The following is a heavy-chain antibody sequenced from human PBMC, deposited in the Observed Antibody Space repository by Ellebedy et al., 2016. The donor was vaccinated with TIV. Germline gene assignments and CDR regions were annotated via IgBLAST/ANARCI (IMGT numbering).Heavy chain of an antibody. CDR2: INPSGNST. CDR3: AVSAFDY. V-gene: IGHV1-46*01. Sequence: ASVKVSXXASGYTFTSYYMHWVRQAPGQGLEWMGIINPSGNSTSYIQKFQGRVTMTWDTSTSTAHMELSSPTSEDTAIYYCAVSAFDYWGQGTLVAVSS. CDR1: GYTFTSYY. D-gene: IGHD6-19*01. J-gene: IGHJ4*02.